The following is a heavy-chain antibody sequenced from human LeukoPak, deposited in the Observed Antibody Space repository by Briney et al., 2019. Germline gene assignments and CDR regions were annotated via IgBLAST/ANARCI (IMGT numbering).Heavy chain of an antibody. CDR3: AKELIILPTGTVAFDF. CDR2: IYSGGNT. J-gene: IGHJ3*01. D-gene: IGHD1-1*01. CDR1: GFTVSGRF. Sequence: QTGGSLRLSCAASGFTVSGRFMGWVRQAPGEGLEWVSVIYSGGNTYYADSVKDRFTFSRDSSKNTLYLQMNSVRAEDTAVYYCAKELIILPTGTVAFDFWGQGTMVLVSS. V-gene: IGHV3-66*01.